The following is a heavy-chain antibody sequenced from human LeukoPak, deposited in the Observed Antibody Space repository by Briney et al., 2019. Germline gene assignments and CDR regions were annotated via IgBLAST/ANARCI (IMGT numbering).Heavy chain of an antibody. CDR2: INHSGST. CDR1: GGSFSDYY. J-gene: IGHJ4*02. CDR3: ARGHYYDSSGYYLGY. V-gene: IGHV4-34*01. Sequence: SSETLSLTCAVYGGSFSDYYWTWIRQPPGKGLEWIGEINHSGSTNYNPSLKSRVTIFVDTSKSQFSLKLNSVTAADTAVYYCARGHYYDSSGYYLGYWGQGNLVTVSS. D-gene: IGHD3-22*01.